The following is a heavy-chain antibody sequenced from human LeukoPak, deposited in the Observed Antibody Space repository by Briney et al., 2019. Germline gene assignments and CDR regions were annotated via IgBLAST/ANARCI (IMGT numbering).Heavy chain of an antibody. CDR2: ISTSSSTI. D-gene: IGHD6-25*01. J-gene: IGHJ4*02. V-gene: IGHV3-48*01. Sequence: GGSLRLSCAASGFTFSTYSMNWVRQAPGKGLEWVSYISTSSSTIYYADSVKGRFTISRDNARNSLYLQMNSLRAEDTAVYYCATIIAAASVGYWGRGTLVTVSS. CDR3: ATIIAAASVGY. CDR1: GFTFSTYS.